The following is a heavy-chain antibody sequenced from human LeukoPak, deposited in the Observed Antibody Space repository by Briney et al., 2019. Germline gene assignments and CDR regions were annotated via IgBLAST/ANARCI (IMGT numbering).Heavy chain of an antibody. Sequence: PSETLSLTCAVYGGSFSGYYWSWIRQPPGKGLEWIGEINHSGSTNYNPSLKSRVTISVDTSKNQFSLKLSSVTAADTAVYYCARLRLNYYGSGSYVPRPSYYYYMDVWGKGTTVTVSS. CDR3: ARLRLNYYGSGSYVPRPSYYYYMDV. J-gene: IGHJ6*03. CDR1: GGSFSGYY. V-gene: IGHV4-34*01. CDR2: INHSGST. D-gene: IGHD3-10*01.